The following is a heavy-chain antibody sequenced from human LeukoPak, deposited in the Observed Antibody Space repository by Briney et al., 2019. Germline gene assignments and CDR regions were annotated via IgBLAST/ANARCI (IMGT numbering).Heavy chain of an antibody. CDR1: GFTFSSYA. CDR3: ARHDIVGTDAFDI. D-gene: IGHD2-15*01. V-gene: IGHV3-30-3*01. J-gene: IGHJ3*02. Sequence: GGPLRLSCAASGFTFSSYAMHWVRQAPGKGLEWVAVISYDGSNKYYADSVKGRFTISRDNSKNTLYLQMNSLRAEDTAVYYCARHDIVGTDAFDIWGQGTMVTVSS. CDR2: ISYDGSNK.